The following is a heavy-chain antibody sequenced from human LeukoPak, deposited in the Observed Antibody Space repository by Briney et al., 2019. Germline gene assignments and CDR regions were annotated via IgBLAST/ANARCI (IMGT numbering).Heavy chain of an antibody. D-gene: IGHD3-22*01. CDR2: ISAYTGNT. CDR3: ARSGVGYFYDSTGYYPLDY. Sequence: GASVKVSCKASGGTFSSYAISWVRQAPGQGLEWMGWISAYTGNTNYAQNLQGRVTMTTDTSTGTAYMELRSLRSDDTAVYYCARSGVGYFYDSTGYYPLDYWGQGTLVTVSS. V-gene: IGHV1-18*01. J-gene: IGHJ4*02. CDR1: GGTFSSYA.